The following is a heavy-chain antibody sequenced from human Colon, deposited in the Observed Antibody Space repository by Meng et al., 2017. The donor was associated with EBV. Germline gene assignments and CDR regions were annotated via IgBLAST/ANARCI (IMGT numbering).Heavy chain of an antibody. J-gene: IGHJ4*02. CDR1: GGSISSGGYY. D-gene: IGHD5-24*01. V-gene: IGHV4-31*03. CDR3: ARGPSRWLQFSFDY. CDR2: IYYSGST. Sequence: QVQRQESGPGLVKPSQTLSLTCTVSGGSISSGGYYWSWIRQRPGKGLEWIGYIYYSGSTYYNPSLKSRVTISIDTSKNQFSLKLSSVTAADTAVYYCARGPSRWLQFSFDYWGQGTLVTVSS.